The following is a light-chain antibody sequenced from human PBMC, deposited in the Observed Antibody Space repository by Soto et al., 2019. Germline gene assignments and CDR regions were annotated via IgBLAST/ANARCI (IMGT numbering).Light chain of an antibody. CDR3: VLYMGRANWV. V-gene: IGLV8-61*01. CDR1: SGSVSTSYY. Sequence: QTVVTQEPSFSVSPGGTVTLTCGLSSGSVSTSYYPSWYQQTPGQAPRTLIYSTNTRSSGVPDRFSGSILGNKAALTITGAQADDESDYYCVLYMGRANWVFRGGIKLTVL. J-gene: IGLJ3*02. CDR2: STN.